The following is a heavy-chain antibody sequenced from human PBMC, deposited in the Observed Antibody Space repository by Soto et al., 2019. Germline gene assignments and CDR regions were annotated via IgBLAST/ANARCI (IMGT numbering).Heavy chain of an antibody. J-gene: IGHJ3*02. D-gene: IGHD3-3*02. V-gene: IGHV3-33*01. CDR1: GFTFSSYG. CDR2: IWYDGSNK. Sequence: GSLRLSCAASGFTFSSYGMHWVRQAPGKGLEWVAVIWYDGSNKYYADSVKGRFTISRDNSKNTLYLQMNSLRAEDTAMYYCARERALAGDAFDIWGQGTMVTVSS. CDR3: ARERALAGDAFDI.